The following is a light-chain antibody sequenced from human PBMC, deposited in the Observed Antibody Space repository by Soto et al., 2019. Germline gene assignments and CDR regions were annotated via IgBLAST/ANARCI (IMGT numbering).Light chain of an antibody. CDR3: YSYSGGNTLYV. CDR2: DVT. CDR1: SNDIGGYNF. J-gene: IGLJ1*01. Sequence: QSALTQPASVAGSPGQSITIPCNGTSNDIGGYNFVSWFQQHPGKAPQLLICDVTRRPSGVSDRFSGSKSGNTASLTIAGLQAEDEAASSCYSYSGGNTLYVFGSGTKLTVL. V-gene: IGLV2-14*01.